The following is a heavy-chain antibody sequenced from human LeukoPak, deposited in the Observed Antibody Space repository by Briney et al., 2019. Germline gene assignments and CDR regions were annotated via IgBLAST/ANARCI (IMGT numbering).Heavy chain of an antibody. CDR3: ARETLNLHYYGSGTVYYYYMDV. Sequence: ETLSLTCTVSGGSNSSSSYYWGWVRQAPGKGLEWVSYISSSSSTIYYADSVRGRFTISRDNAKNSLYLQMSSLRAEDTAVYYCARETLNLHYYGSGTVYYYYMDVWGKGTTVTVSS. J-gene: IGHJ6*03. D-gene: IGHD3-10*01. CDR1: GGSNSSSSYY. V-gene: IGHV3-48*01. CDR2: ISSSSSTI.